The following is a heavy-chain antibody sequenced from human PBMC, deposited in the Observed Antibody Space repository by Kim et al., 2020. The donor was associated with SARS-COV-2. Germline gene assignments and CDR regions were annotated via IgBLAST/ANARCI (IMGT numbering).Heavy chain of an antibody. CDR3: ANSGSYRGPFDY. J-gene: IGHJ4*02. D-gene: IGHD1-26*01. V-gene: IGHV4-59*01. Sequence: NYNPPLKSRVTISLDTSNNQFSLQLSSVTAADTAVYFCANSGSYRGPFDYWGQGTLVTVSS.